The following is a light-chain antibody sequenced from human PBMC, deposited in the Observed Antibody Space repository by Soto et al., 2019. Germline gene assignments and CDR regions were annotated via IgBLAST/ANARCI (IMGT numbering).Light chain of an antibody. CDR3: QSYDSDFVV. V-gene: IGLV6-57*04. J-gene: IGLJ2*01. CDR1: SGSIANNY. Sequence: NFMLTQPHSVSESPGKTLSISCTRSSGSIANNYVQWDQQRPGSAPTTVIYENNQRLSGVPDRFSGSTDGSSNSASLTISGVQTEDEADYYCQSYDSDFVVFGGGTKVTVL. CDR2: ENN.